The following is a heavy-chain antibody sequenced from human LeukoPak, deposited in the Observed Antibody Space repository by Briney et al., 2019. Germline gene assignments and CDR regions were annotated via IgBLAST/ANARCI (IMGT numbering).Heavy chain of an antibody. Sequence: ASVKVSCKASGYTFTSYDINWVRQATGQGLEWMGWMNPNSGNTGYAQKFQGRVTVTRNTSISTAYMELSSLRSEDTAVYYCVRAGGEGAWYYDSSGYYYVLDYWGQGTLVTVSS. D-gene: IGHD3-22*01. CDR1: GYTFTSYD. J-gene: IGHJ4*02. CDR3: VRAGGEGAWYYDSSGYYYVLDY. CDR2: MNPNSGNT. V-gene: IGHV1-8*01.